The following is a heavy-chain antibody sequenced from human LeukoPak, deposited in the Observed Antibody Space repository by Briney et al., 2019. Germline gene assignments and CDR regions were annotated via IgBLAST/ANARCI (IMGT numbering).Heavy chain of an antibody. V-gene: IGHV1-69*13. CDR2: IIPIFGTA. CDR3: AREKLGNWYFDL. Sequence: SVKVSCKASGGTFSSYAISWVRQAPGQGLEWMGGIIPIFGTANYAQKFQGRVTITADESTSTAYMELSSLRSEDTAAYYCAREKLGNWYFDLWGRGTLVTVSS. D-gene: IGHD7-27*01. CDR1: GGTFSSYA. J-gene: IGHJ2*01.